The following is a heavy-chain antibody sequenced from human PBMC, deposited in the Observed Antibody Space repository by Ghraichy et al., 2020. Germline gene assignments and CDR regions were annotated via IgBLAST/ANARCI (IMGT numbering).Heavy chain of an antibody. J-gene: IGHJ3*02. V-gene: IGHV4-59*01. D-gene: IGHD4-23*01. CDR1: GGSISSYY. CDR3: ARARAIDYGGQSRRAFDI. CDR2: IYYSGST. Sequence: SETLSLTCTVSGGSISSYYWSWIRQPPGKGLEWIGYIYYSGSTNYNPSLKSRVTISVDTSKNQFSLKLSSVTAADTAVYYCARARAIDYGGQSRRAFDIWGQGKMVTVSS.